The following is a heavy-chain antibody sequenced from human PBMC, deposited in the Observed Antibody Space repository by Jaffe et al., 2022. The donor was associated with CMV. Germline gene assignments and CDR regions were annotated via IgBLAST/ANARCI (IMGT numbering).Heavy chain of an antibody. CDR2: ISSSSSYI. J-gene: IGHJ4*02. CDR3: ARESSSYGNGDY. D-gene: IGHD5-18*01. CDR1: GFTFSSYS. V-gene: IGHV3-21*01. Sequence: EVQLVESGGGLVKPGGSLRLSCAASGFTFSSYSMNWVRQAPGKGLEWVSSISSSSSYIYYADSVKGRFTISRDNAKNSLYLQMNSLRAEDTAVYYCARESSSYGNGDYWGQGTLVTVSS.